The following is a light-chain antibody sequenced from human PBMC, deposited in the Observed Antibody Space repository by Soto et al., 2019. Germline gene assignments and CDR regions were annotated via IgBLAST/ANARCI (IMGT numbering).Light chain of an antibody. J-gene: IGKJ1*01. CDR3: QQYLASSWT. Sequence: EIVLTQSPGTLSLSPGERATLSCRASQSISSTYLAWYRQKSGQAPRLLIYAASSRATGIPDRFSGSGSGTDFTLTISRLEPEDFAVYYCQQYLASSWTFGQGTRVEIK. CDR1: QSISSTY. CDR2: AAS. V-gene: IGKV3-20*01.